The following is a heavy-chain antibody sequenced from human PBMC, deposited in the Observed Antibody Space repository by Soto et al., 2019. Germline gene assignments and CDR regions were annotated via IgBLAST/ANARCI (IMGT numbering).Heavy chain of an antibody. J-gene: IGHJ5*02. Sequence: KTSETLSLTCSVSGGSINSSSYFWGWVRKPPGKGLEWIGSIYYSGSTYYNPSLRSRVTISVDTSKNQFSLNLSSVTAADTAVFYCARHYSSGSRNWFDPWGQGTLVTVSS. V-gene: IGHV4-39*01. CDR1: GGSINSSSYF. CDR2: IYYSGST. CDR3: ARHYSSGSRNWFDP. D-gene: IGHD6-19*01.